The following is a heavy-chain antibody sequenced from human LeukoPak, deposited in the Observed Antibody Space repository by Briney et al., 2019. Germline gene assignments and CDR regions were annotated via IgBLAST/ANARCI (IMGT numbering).Heavy chain of an antibody. V-gene: IGHV3-48*03. D-gene: IGHD3-10*01. CDR1: GFTFSSYE. CDR3: ARDYYGSGSYSPIYWYFDL. CDR2: ISSSGSTI. Sequence: PGGSLRPSCAASGFTFSSYEMNWVRQAPGKGLEWVSYISSSGSTIYYADSVKGRFTISRDNAKNSLYLQMNSLRAEDTAVYYCARDYYGSGSYSPIYWYFDLWGRGTLVTVSS. J-gene: IGHJ2*01.